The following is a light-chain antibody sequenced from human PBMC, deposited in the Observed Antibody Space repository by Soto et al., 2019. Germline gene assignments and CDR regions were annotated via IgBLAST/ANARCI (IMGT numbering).Light chain of an antibody. CDR1: QSVSSY. CDR2: DAS. V-gene: IGKV3-11*01. CDR3: QQRRNWPPYT. Sequence: EIVLTQSPATLSLSPGERATLSCRASQSVSSYLAWYQQKLGQAPRLLIYDASNMATGIPARFSGSGSGTDFTLTTSSLEPEDFAVYYCQQRRNWPPYTFGQGTKLEIK. J-gene: IGKJ2*01.